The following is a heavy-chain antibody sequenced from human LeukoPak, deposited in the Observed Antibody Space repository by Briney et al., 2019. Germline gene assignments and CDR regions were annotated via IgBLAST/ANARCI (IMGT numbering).Heavy chain of an antibody. CDR3: ARISFGYCTNGVCRYTDRAGAFDI. CDR2: TYYSGST. V-gene: IGHV4-31*03. J-gene: IGHJ3*02. Sequence: SETLSLTCTVSGGSISSGGYYWSWIRQHPGKGLEWIGYTYYSGSTYYNPSLKSRVTISVDTSKNQFSLKLSSVTAADTAVYYCARISFGYCTNGVCRYTDRAGAFDIWGQGTMVTVSS. CDR1: GGSISSGGYY. D-gene: IGHD2-8*01.